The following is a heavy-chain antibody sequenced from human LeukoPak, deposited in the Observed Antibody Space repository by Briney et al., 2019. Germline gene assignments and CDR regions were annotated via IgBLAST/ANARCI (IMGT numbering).Heavy chain of an antibody. V-gene: IGHV3-21*01. CDR1: GGTFSSYA. D-gene: IGHD6-13*01. CDR3: ARGGYSSAFEI. Sequence: SCKASGGTFSSYAMNWVRQAPGKGLEWVSSISSTSIYIYDADSVKGRFTISRDNVKNSLYLQMNSLRAEDTAVYYCARGGYSSAFEIWGQGTMVTVSS. J-gene: IGHJ3*02. CDR2: ISSTSIYI.